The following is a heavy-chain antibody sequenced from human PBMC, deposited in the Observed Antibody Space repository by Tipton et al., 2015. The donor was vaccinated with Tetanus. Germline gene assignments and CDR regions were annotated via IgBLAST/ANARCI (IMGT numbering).Heavy chain of an antibody. J-gene: IGHJ4*02. CDR3: ARVACSSTSCYSHYFDY. V-gene: IGHV4-39*07. CDR1: GASMSSSSYY. CDR2: IYYSGSS. D-gene: IGHD2-2*01. Sequence: TLSLTCNVSGASMSSSSYYWDWIRQPPGKGLEWIGSIYYSGSSYYNPSLESRVTISLDTSKNRFSLKLTSVTAADTAVYYCARVACSSTSCYSHYFDYWGPGSLVTVSS.